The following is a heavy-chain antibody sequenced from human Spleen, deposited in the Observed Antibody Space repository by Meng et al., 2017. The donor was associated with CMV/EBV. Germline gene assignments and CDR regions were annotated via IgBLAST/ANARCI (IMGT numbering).Heavy chain of an antibody. Sequence: GESLKISCAASGFTVSSNYMSWVRQAPGKGLEWVSVIYRDGRTYSADSVKGRFTISRDNAKNTLYLQMNSLRAEDTAVYYCAREPEDGDYGDYEDYYYYGMDVWGQGTTVTVSS. D-gene: IGHD4-17*01. V-gene: IGHV3-53*01. CDR1: GFTVSSNY. CDR2: IYRDGRT. CDR3: AREPEDGDYGDYEDYYYYGMDV. J-gene: IGHJ6*02.